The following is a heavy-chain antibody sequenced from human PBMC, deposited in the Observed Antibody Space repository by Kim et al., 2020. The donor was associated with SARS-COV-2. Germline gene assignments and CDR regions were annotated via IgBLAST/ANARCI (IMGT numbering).Heavy chain of an antibody. D-gene: IGHD3-10*01. CDR2: ITYDGSNK. Sequence: GGSLRLSCAASGFTFSSYGMHWVRQAPGKGLEWVAVITYDGSNKYYADSVKGRFTISRDNSKNTLYLQMNSLRAEDTAVNYCAKESGSGSYYAWTYYYYGMDVWGQGTTVTVS. J-gene: IGHJ6*02. V-gene: IGHV3-30*18. CDR1: GFTFSSYG. CDR3: AKESGSGSYYAWTYYYYGMDV.